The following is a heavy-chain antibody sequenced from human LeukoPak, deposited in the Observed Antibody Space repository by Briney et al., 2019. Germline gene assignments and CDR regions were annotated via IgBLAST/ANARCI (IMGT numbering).Heavy chain of an antibody. Sequence: SQTLSLTCTVSGDSISSGDYYWSWIRQPAGKGLEWIVRISSSGSTNYNPSLKSRVTISVDTSKNQFSLKLSSVTAADTAVYYCARGGYYGSGNDFRFDPWGQGTLVTVSS. D-gene: IGHD3-10*01. J-gene: IGHJ5*02. CDR2: ISSSGST. V-gene: IGHV4-61*02. CDR1: GDSISSGDYY. CDR3: ARGGYYGSGNDFRFDP.